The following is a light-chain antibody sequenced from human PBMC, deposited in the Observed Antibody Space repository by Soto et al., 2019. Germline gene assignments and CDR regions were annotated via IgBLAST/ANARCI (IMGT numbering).Light chain of an antibody. CDR3: QQYYSTPFT. V-gene: IGKV4-1*01. Sequence: IVMTQSPDSLAVSLGERATINCKSSQSVLYSSNNKNYLAWYQQKPGQPPRLLIYWASTRESGVPDRFSGSGSGTDFTLTISSLQAADVAVYYCQQYYSTPFTFGPGTTVDIK. CDR2: WAS. CDR1: QSVLYSSNNKNY. J-gene: IGKJ3*01.